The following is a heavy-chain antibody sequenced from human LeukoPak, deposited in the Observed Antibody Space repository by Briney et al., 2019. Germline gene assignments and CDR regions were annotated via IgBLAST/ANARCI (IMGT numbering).Heavy chain of an antibody. CDR3: SRTVPSGYYYYMDV. CDR1: GFTFSGSA. J-gene: IGHJ6*03. V-gene: IGHV3-73*01. D-gene: IGHD4-11*01. Sequence: GGSLRLSCAASGFTFSGSAMHWVRQASGKGLEWVGRIRSKANSYATTYAASVKGRSTISRDDSKNTAYLQMNSLKTEDTAVYYCSRTVPSGYYYYMDVWGNGTTVTVSS. CDR2: IRSKANSYAT.